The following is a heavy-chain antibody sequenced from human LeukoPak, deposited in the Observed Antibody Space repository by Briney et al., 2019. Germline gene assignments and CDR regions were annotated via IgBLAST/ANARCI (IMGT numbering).Heavy chain of an antibody. CDR1: GFTFSSYS. J-gene: IGHJ4*02. V-gene: IGHV3-21*01. CDR2: ISSSSNYI. D-gene: IGHD2-8*01. Sequence: PGGSLRLSCAASGFTFSSYSMNWVRQAPGKGLEWVSSISSSSNYIYYADSLKGRLTISRDNAKNSLYLQMNSLRAEGTAVYYCARDLYDGAAGYFDPWGQGTLVTVSS. CDR3: ARDLYDGAAGYFDP.